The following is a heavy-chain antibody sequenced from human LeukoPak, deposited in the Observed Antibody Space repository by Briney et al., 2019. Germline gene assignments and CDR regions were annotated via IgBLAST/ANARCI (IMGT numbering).Heavy chain of an antibody. CDR2: ISYDGSNK. D-gene: IGHD3-10*01. J-gene: IGHJ4*02. V-gene: IGHV3-30-3*01. CDR1: GFTFSSYA. CDR3: AREGTFGELLPFDY. Sequence: GGSLRLSCAASGFTFSSYAMHWVRQAPGKGLEWVTFISYDGSNKYYADSVKGRFTISRDNSKNTLYLQMNSLRAEDTAIYYCAREGTFGELLPFDYWGQGTLVTVSS.